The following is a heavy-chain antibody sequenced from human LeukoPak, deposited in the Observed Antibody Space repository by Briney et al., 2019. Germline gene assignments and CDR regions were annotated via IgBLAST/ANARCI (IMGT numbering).Heavy chain of an antibody. J-gene: IGHJ6*02. CDR1: GFTFSSYA. V-gene: IGHV3-30*04. CDR2: ISYDGSNK. CDR3: ARDVEDTAMVTSYYYGMDV. D-gene: IGHD5-18*01. Sequence: PGGSLRLSCAASGFTFSSYAMHWVRQAPGKGLEWVAVISYDGSNKYYADSVEGRFTISRDNSKNTLYLQMNSLRAEDTAVYYCARDVEDTAMVTSYYYGMDVWGQGTTVTVSS.